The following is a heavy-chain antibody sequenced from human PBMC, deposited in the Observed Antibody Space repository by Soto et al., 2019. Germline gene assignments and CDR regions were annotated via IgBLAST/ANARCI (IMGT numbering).Heavy chain of an antibody. J-gene: IGHJ6*02. CDR2: IYPGDSDT. CDR1: GYSFTSYW. CDR3: ARSGEGQLVRGKYYYYYYGMDV. D-gene: IGHD6-6*01. V-gene: IGHV5-51*01. Sequence: GESLKISCKGSGYSFTSYWIGWVRPMPGKGLEWMGIIYPGDSDTRYSPSFQGQVTISADKSISTAYLQWSSLKASDTAMYYCARSGEGQLVRGKYYYYYYGMDVWGQGTTVTVSS.